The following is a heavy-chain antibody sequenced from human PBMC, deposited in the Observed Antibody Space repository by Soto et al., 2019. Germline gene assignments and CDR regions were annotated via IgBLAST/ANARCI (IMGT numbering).Heavy chain of an antibody. V-gene: IGHV4-59*01. CDR3: ARAQRDYDYVWGSYRPNWFDP. CDR1: GGSISSYY. J-gene: IGHJ5*02. D-gene: IGHD3-16*02. Sequence: SETLSLTCTVSGGSISSYYWSWIRQPPGKGLEWIGYIYDSGSTNYTPSLKSRVTISVDTSKNQFSLKLSSVTAADTAVYYCARAQRDYDYVWGSYRPNWFDPWGQGTLVTVSS. CDR2: IYDSGST.